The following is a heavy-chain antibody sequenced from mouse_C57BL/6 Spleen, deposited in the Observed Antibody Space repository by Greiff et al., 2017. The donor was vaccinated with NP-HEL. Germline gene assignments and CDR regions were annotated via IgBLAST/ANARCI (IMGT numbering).Heavy chain of an antibody. Sequence: QVQLQQPGAELVMPGASVKLSCKASGYTFTSYWMHWVKQRPGQGLEWIGEIDPSDSYTNYNQQFKGKSTLTVDKSSSTAYMQLSSLTSEDSAVYYCARSGYGNSYYYAMDYWGQGTSVTVSS. CDR1: GYTFTSYW. D-gene: IGHD2-1*01. CDR2: IDPSDSYT. CDR3: ARSGYGNSYYYAMDY. V-gene: IGHV1-69*01. J-gene: IGHJ4*01.